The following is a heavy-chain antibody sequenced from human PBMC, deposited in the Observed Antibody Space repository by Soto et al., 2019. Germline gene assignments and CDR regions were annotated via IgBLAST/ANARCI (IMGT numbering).Heavy chain of an antibody. CDR2: IIPIFNTP. V-gene: IGHV1-69*12. CDR3: ARDKTGTNYHHGLYV. CDR1: GGTFNTYA. Sequence: QVQLVQSGAEVKKPGSSVKVSCKASGGTFNTYAISWVRQAPGQGLEWMGGIIPIFNTPNYAQRFQGRVTITADESTSAAYRELSSLRSEDTALYYCARDKTGTNYHHGLYVWGQGTTVTVSS. D-gene: IGHD1-1*01. J-gene: IGHJ6*02.